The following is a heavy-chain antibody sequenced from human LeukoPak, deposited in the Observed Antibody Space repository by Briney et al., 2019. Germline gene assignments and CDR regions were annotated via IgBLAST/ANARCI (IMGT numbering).Heavy chain of an antibody. V-gene: IGHV1-46*01. J-gene: IGHJ4*02. CDR1: GYTFTSYY. D-gene: IGHD4-23*01. CDR2: INPSGGST. Sequence: ASVKASCKASGYTFTSYYMHWVRQAPGQGLEWMGIINPSGGSTSYAQKFQGRVTMTRDTSTSTVYMELSSLRAEDTAFYFCVKDSYAGDSPHWGQGTLVTVSS. CDR3: VKDSYAGDSPH.